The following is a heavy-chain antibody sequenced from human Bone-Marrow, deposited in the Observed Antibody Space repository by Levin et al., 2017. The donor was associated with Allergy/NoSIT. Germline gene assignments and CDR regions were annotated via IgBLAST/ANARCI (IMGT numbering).Heavy chain of an antibody. CDR3: AREGLFMVRVFDY. V-gene: IGHV3-23*01. CDR2: ISGSGSTT. D-gene: IGHD3-10*01. CDR1: GFIFSTFA. J-gene: IGHJ4*02. Sequence: SCAASGFIFSTFAMSWVRQAPGKGLEWVSAISGSGSTTYYADSVKGRFTISRDNSKNTLYLQMNSLRAEDTAIYYCAREGLFMVRVFDYWGRGTLVTVSS.